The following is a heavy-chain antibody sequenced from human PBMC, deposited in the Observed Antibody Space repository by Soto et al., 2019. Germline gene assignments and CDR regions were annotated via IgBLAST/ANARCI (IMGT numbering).Heavy chain of an antibody. CDR1: GYSFTSYW. Sequence: SLKISCKGSGYSFTSYWISWVRQMPGKGLEWMGRIDPSDSYTNYSPSFQGHVTISADKSISTAYLQWSSLKASDTAMYYCARPNCSSTSCRAYYSGMDVWGQGTTVTVYS. D-gene: IGHD2-2*01. CDR3: ARPNCSSTSCRAYYSGMDV. V-gene: IGHV5-10-1*01. CDR2: IDPSDSYT. J-gene: IGHJ6*02.